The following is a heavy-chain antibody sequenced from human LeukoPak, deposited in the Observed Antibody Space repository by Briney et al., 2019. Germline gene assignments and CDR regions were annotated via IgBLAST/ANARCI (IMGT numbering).Heavy chain of an antibody. CDR1: GFTFSGYS. J-gene: IGHJ4*02. D-gene: IGHD2-2*01. CDR3: ARDPGYCSSTSCSHRDDY. Sequence: PGGSLRLSCAASGFTFSGYSMNWVRQAPGKGLEWVSSISSSSSYIYYADSVKGRFTISRDNAKNSLYLQMNSLRAEDTAVYYCARDPGYCSSTSCSHRDDYWGQGTLVTVSS. V-gene: IGHV3-21*01. CDR2: ISSSSSYI.